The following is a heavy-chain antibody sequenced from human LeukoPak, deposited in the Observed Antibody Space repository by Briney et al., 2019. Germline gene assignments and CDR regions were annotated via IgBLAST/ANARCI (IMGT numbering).Heavy chain of an antibody. Sequence: GGSLRLSCAASGFTFSSYWMSWVRQAPGKGLEWVANIKQDGSEKYYVDSVKGRFTISRDNAKNSLYLQMNSLRAEDTAVYYCAGDPINWYFDLWGRGTLVTVSS. CDR2: IKQDGSEK. CDR3: AGDPINWYFDL. V-gene: IGHV3-7*01. CDR1: GFTFSSYW. J-gene: IGHJ2*01.